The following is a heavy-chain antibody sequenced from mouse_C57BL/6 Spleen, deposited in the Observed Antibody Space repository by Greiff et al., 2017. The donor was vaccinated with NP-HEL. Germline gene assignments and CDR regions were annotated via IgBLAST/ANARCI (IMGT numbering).Heavy chain of an antibody. CDR1: GYTFTSYW. Sequence: QVQLQQPGAELVKPGASVKLSCKASGYTFTSYWMQWVKQRPGQGLEWIGEIDPSDSYTNYNQKFKGKATLTVDTSSSTAYMQLSGLTSEDCVGYYCGSRGYYDFADWGKATLVTVAA. CDR2: IDPSDSYT. CDR3: GSRGYYDFAD. J-gene: IGHJ3*01. V-gene: IGHV1-50*01. D-gene: IGHD2-4*01.